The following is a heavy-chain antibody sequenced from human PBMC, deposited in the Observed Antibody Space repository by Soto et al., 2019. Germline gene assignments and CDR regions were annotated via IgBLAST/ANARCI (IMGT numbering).Heavy chain of an antibody. CDR1: GFTFSSSG. J-gene: IGHJ3*02. D-gene: IGHD3-22*01. CDR3: AKSDWPEDYYDSSGPFSDAFDI. V-gene: IGHV3-30*18. Sequence: HPGGSLRLSCAASGFTFSSSGMHWVRQAPGKGPEWVAVISYDGSNKYYADSVKGRFTISRDNSKNTLYLQMNSLRAEDTAVYYCAKSDWPEDYYDSSGPFSDAFDIWGQGTMVTVSS. CDR2: ISYDGSNK.